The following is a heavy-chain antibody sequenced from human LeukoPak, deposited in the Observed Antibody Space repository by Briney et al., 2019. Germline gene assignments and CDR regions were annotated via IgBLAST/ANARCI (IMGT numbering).Heavy chain of an antibody. J-gene: IGHJ4*02. CDR1: GFTFSDYY. V-gene: IGHV3-11*01. D-gene: IGHD5-18*01. CDR3: ARVYSYGYVGPFDY. Sequence: PGGSLRLSCAASGFTFSDYYMSWIRQAPGKGLEWVSYISSSGSTIYYADSVKGRFTISRDNAKNSLYLQMNGLRAEDTAVYYCARVYSYGYVGPFDYWGQGTLVTVSS. CDR2: ISSSGSTI.